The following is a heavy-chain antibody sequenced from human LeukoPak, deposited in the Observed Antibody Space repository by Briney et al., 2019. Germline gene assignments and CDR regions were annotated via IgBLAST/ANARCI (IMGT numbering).Heavy chain of an antibody. CDR1: GGSISSGGYY. CDR2: LYYSGST. Sequence: SQTLSLTCTVSGGSISSGGYYWSWIRQHPGKGLEWIGYLYYSGSTYYNPSLKSRVTISVDTSKNQFSLKLSSVTAADTAVYYCARGGYCSGGSCYPRLFDYWGQGTLVTVSS. J-gene: IGHJ4*02. CDR3: ARGGYCSGGSCYPRLFDY. V-gene: IGHV4-31*03. D-gene: IGHD2-15*01.